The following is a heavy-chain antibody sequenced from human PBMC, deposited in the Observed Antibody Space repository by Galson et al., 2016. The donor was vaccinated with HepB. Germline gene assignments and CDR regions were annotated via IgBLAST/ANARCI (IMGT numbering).Heavy chain of an antibody. J-gene: IGHJ4*02. Sequence: SETLSLTCTVSDGSIKGYYWGWIQQPPGQGLEWIGYIFYTGNTYYNPSLKSRVTMSVDTSKNQFSLKLSSVTAADTAMYYCARGRYGGAASWGQGTLVIVSS. CDR1: DGSIKGYY. CDR2: IFYTGNT. V-gene: IGHV4-59*12. CDR3: ARGRYGGAAS. D-gene: IGHD5-12*01.